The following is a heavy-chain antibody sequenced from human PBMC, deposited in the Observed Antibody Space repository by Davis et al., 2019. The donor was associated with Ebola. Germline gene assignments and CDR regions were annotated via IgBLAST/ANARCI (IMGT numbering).Heavy chain of an antibody. V-gene: IGHV3-23*01. J-gene: IGHJ6*04. CDR2: VTSSGGST. CDR1: GFTFSSYA. D-gene: IGHD6-19*01. CDR3: AKGGSGWPSDYSYGMGV. Sequence: PGGSLRLSCAASGFTFSSYAMTWARQAPGKGLEWVSAVTSSGGSTYYADSVKGRFTIPRDNSKNTLYLQMNSLGVEDTAVYYCAKGGSGWPSDYSYGMGVWGKGTTVTVSS.